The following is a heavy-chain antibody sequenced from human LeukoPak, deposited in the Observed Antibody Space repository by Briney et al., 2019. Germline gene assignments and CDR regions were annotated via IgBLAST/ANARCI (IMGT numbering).Heavy chain of an antibody. CDR2: IIPILGIA. V-gene: IGHV1-69*04. CDR3: ARVRPGHCSSTSCYISYYYYGMDV. D-gene: IGHD2-2*02. Sequence: SVKVSCKASGGTFSSYAISWVRQAPGQGLGWMGRIIPILGIANYPPKFQGRVTITAHKSTRTAYMELSSLRTEDTAMYYCARVRPGHCSSTSCYISYYYYGMDVWGQGTTVTVSS. J-gene: IGHJ6*02. CDR1: GGTFSSYA.